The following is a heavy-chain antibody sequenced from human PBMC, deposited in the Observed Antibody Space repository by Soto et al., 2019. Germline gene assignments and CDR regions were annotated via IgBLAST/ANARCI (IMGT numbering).Heavy chain of an antibody. D-gene: IGHD2-2*01. Sequence: GGSLRLSCAASGFTFSSYSMNWVRQAPGKGLEWVSSISSSSSYIYYADSVKGRFTISRDNAKNSLYLQMNSLRAEDTAVYYCARVDHYCSSTSCRHYGMDVWGQGTTVTVS. J-gene: IGHJ6*02. CDR1: GFTFSSYS. CDR3: ARVDHYCSSTSCRHYGMDV. CDR2: ISSSSSYI. V-gene: IGHV3-21*01.